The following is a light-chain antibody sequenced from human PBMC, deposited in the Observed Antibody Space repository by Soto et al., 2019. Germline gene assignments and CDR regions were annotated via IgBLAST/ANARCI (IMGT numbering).Light chain of an antibody. CDR1: SSDFGSYNL. J-gene: IGLJ1*01. Sequence: SALTQPASVSGSPGQSITISCTGTSSDFGSYNLVSWYQQHPGKAPKLMISEVTKRPSGVSNRFSGSKSGNTASLTISGLRAEDETDYYCCSYAGTSTYYVFGTGTKVTVL. V-gene: IGLV2-23*02. CDR2: EVT. CDR3: CSYAGTSTYYV.